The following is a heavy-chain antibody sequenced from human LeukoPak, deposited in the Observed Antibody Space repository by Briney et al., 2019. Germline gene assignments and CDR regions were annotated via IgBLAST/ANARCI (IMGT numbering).Heavy chain of an antibody. V-gene: IGHV4-34*01. CDR2: INHSGST. CDR1: GGSFSGYY. J-gene: IGHJ4*02. CDR3: ASVDGVFDY. Sequence: SETLSLTRAVYGGSFSGYYWSWIRQPPGKGLEWIGEINHSGSTNYNPSLKSRVTISVDTSKNQFSLKLSSVTAADTAVYYCASVDGVFDYWGQGTLVTVSS. D-gene: IGHD5-12*01.